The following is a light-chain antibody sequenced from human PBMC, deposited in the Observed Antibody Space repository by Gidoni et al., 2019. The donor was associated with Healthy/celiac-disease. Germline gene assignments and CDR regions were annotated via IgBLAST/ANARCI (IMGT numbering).Light chain of an antibody. CDR3: QSADSSGTYVV. CDR2: KDS. Sequence: SYELTQPPPVSVSTGQTARITCSGDALPKQYASWYQQKPGQAPVLVIYKDSERPSGIPARFSGSSSGTTVTLTISGVQAEDEADYYCQSADSSGTYVVFGGGTKLTVL. V-gene: IGLV3-25*03. CDR1: ALPKQY. J-gene: IGLJ2*01.